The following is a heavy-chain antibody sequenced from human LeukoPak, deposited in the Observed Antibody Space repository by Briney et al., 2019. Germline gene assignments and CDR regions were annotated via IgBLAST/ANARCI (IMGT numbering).Heavy chain of an antibody. CDR1: GYTFTGYY. CDR2: INPNSGGT. CDR3: AREAQYSSSWYYYYGMDV. J-gene: IGHJ6*02. V-gene: IGHV1-2*04. D-gene: IGHD6-13*01. Sequence: ASVKVSCKASGYTFTGYYMHWVRQAPGQGPEWMGWINPNSGGTNYAQKFQGWVTMTRDTSISTAYMELSRLRSDDTAVYYCAREAQYSSSWYYYYGMDVWGQGTTVTVSS.